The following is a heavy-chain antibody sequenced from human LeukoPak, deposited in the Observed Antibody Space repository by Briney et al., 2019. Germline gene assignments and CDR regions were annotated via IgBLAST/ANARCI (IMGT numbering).Heavy chain of an antibody. D-gene: IGHD5-18*01. J-gene: IGHJ5*02. Sequence: GGSLRLSCAASGFTFSSYAMSWVRQAPGKGLEWVSAISGSGGSTYYADSVRGRFTISRDNSKNTLYLQMNSLRAEDTAVYYCAQLIQLWLFDPWGQGTLVTVSS. CDR3: AQLIQLWLFDP. CDR2: ISGSGGST. CDR1: GFTFSSYA. V-gene: IGHV3-23*01.